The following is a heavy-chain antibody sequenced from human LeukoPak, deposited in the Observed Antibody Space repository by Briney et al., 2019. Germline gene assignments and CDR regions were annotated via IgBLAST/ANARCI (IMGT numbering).Heavy chain of an antibody. Sequence: GESLKISCKGSGYRFTSYWISWVRQMPGKGLEWMGRIDPSDSYTNYSPSFQGHVTISADKSISTAYLQWSSLKASDTAMYYCARRYNWNDDGYYYYGMDVWGQGTTVTVSS. J-gene: IGHJ6*02. D-gene: IGHD1-1*01. V-gene: IGHV5-10-1*01. CDR3: ARRYNWNDDGYYYYGMDV. CDR2: IDPSDSYT. CDR1: GYRFTSYW.